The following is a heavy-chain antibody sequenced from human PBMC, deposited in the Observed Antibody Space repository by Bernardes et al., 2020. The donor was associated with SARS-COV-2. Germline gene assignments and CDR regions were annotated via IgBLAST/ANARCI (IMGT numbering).Heavy chain of an antibody. CDR3: ARGDAGGYCGGGGCLGV. CDR2: IYSSGTT. V-gene: IGHV4-39*01. CDR1: SGSISNSNYY. D-gene: IGHD2-15*01. Sequence: SETLSLTCTVSSGSISNSNYYWGWIRQPPGKGLEWIGSIYSSGTTYKNPSLQSRVTKSVDTSKNQFSLRLTSVTAADTAVYYCARGDAGGYCGGGGCLGVWGQGTTVTVSS. J-gene: IGHJ6*02.